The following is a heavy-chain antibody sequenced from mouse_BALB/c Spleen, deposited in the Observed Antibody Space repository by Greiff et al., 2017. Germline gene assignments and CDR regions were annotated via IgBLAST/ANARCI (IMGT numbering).Heavy chain of an antibody. J-gene: IGHJ2*01. Sequence: QVQLQQSGAELMKPGASVKISCKATGYTFSSYWIEWVKQRPGHGLEWIGEILPGSGSTNYNEKFKGKATFTADTSSNTAYMQLSSLTSEDSAVYYCARPYGYDYFDYWGQGTTLTVSS. V-gene: IGHV1-9*01. D-gene: IGHD1-2*01. CDR2: ILPGSGST. CDR3: ARPYGYDYFDY. CDR1: GYTFSSYW.